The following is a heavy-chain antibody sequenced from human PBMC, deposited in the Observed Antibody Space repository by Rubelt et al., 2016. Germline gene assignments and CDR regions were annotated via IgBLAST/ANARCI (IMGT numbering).Heavy chain of an antibody. Sequence: EVQLVESGGGLVQPGGSLRLSCAASGLTFSDYSMNWVRQAPGRGLEWISYISSSSSSIYYADSVKGRFTITRDNAKNSLYLQLNSLRAEETAVYYCARKEGPTDHYYYGMDVWGRGTTVTVSS. CDR3: ARKEGPTDHYYYGMDV. J-gene: IGHJ6*02. D-gene: IGHD4-11*01. CDR1: GLTFSDYS. V-gene: IGHV3-48*04. CDR2: ISSSSSSI.